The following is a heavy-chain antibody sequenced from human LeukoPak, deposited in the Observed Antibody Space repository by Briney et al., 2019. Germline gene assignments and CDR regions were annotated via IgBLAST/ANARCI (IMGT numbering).Heavy chain of an antibody. V-gene: IGHV3-23*01. J-gene: IGHJ4*02. Sequence: QPGGSLRLSCTASGFTFSSYAMSWVRQAPGKGLEWVSAISGSGGSTYYADSVKGRFTISRDNSKNTLYLQMNSLRAEDTAVYYCAKHQVGATTWAFDYWGQGTLVTVSS. D-gene: IGHD1-26*01. CDR1: GFTFSSYA. CDR3: AKHQVGATTWAFDY. CDR2: ISGSGGST.